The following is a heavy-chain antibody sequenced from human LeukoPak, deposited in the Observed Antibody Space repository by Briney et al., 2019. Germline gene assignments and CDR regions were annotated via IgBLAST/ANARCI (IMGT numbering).Heavy chain of an antibody. Sequence: PSETLSLTCTVSGGSISSYYWSWIRQPPGKGLEWIGYIYYSGSTNYNPSLKSRVTISVDTSKNQFSLKLSSATAADTAVYYCARGHTVGGGMDVWGQGTTVTVSS. J-gene: IGHJ6*02. D-gene: IGHD4-11*01. CDR3: ARGHTVGGGMDV. V-gene: IGHV4-59*01. CDR2: IYYSGST. CDR1: GGSISSYY.